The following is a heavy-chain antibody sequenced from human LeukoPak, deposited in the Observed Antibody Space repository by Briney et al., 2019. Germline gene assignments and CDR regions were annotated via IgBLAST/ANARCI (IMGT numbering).Heavy chain of an antibody. Sequence: PGGSLRLSCAASGFTFSSYGMSWVRQAPGKGLEWVSAISGSGGSTYYADSVEGRFTISRDNSQNPLYLQMNTLRAADTDVSCCAKPLYYDSSESFDYWGQGTLVTVSS. D-gene: IGHD3-22*01. J-gene: IGHJ4*02. CDR3: AKPLYYDSSESFDY. CDR2: ISGSGGST. V-gene: IGHV3-23*01. CDR1: GFTFSSYG.